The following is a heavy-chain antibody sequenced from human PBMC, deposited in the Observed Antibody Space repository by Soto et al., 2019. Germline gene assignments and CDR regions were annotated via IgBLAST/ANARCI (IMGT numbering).Heavy chain of an antibody. D-gene: IGHD3-9*01. CDR2: IYPGDSDT. CDR1: GDSCTSYG. Sequence: PGESLKVSWRGAGDSCTSYGSGWVRQMPGKGLEWMGIIYPGDSDTRYSPSFQGQVTISADKSISTAYLQWSSLKASDTAMYYCARQSRYFAWPPHGSYYLDVWGTGTTVTVSS. V-gene: IGHV5-51*01. CDR3: ARQSRYFAWPPHGSYYLDV. J-gene: IGHJ6*03.